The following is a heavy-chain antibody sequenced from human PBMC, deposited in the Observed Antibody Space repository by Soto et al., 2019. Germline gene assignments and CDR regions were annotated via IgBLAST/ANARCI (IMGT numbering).Heavy chain of an antibody. CDR2: IYYSGST. J-gene: IGHJ4*02. CDR3: ARSYYDSSGYYVFFDY. Sequence: SDTRSLTCTVSGGSISSSSYYWGWIRQPPGKGLEWIGSIYYSGSTYYNPSLKSRVTISVDTSKNQFSLKLSSVTAADTAVYYCARSYYDSSGYYVFFDYWGQGTLVTVSS. D-gene: IGHD3-22*01. V-gene: IGHV4-39*01. CDR1: GGSISSSSYY.